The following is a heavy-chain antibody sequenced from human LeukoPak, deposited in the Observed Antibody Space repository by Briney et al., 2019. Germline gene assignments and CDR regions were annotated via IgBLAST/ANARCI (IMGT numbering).Heavy chain of an antibody. CDR3: TTDFLAGWIVRVYYFDY. V-gene: IGHV3-15*01. CDR2: IKSKTDGGTT. CDR1: GFTFSNAW. J-gene: IGHJ4*02. D-gene: IGHD6-19*01. Sequence: GGSLRLSCAASGFTFSNAWMSWVRQAPGKGLEWVGRIKSKTDGGTTDYAAPVKGRFTISRDDSRNTLYLQMNSLKTEDTAVYYCTTDFLAGWIVRVYYFDYWGQGTLVTVSS.